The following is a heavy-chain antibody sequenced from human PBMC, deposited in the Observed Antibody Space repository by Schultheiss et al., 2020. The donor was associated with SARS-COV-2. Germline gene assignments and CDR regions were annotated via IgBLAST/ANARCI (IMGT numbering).Heavy chain of an antibody. CDR3: ARDSSGYLGG. CDR2: IYYSGST. Sequence: SETLSLTCSISDGSINGYFWSWVRQPPGKGLEWIGYIYYSGSTKYNPSLKGRVTMSLDTSKNHFSLRLSSVTAADTAVYFCARDSSGYLGGWGQGTLVTVSS. D-gene: IGHD3-22*01. J-gene: IGHJ4*02. V-gene: IGHV4-59*01. CDR1: DGSINGYF.